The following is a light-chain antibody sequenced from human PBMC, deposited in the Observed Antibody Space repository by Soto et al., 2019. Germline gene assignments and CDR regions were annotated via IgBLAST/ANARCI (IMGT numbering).Light chain of an antibody. CDR2: AAS. V-gene: IGKV1-39*01. Sequence: DIQMTQSPSPLSASVGDRVTITCRASQSISNFLSWYQQKPGKAPKLLIYAASSLQSGVPSRFSGSGSGTDFTITISSLQPEDFATYYCQQSSTSVFTFGPGTEVDIK. CDR1: QSISNF. CDR3: QQSSTSVFT. J-gene: IGKJ3*01.